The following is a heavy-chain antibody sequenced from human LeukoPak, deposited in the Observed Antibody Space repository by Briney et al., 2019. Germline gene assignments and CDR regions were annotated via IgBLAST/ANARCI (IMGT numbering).Heavy chain of an antibody. Sequence: PSETLSLTCTVSGGSISSYYWSWIRQPAGKGLEWIGRIYTSGSTNYNPSLKSRVTMSVDTSKNQFSLKLSSVTAADTAVYYCARDFGELPTLGWYFDLWGRGTLVTVSS. CDR3: ARDFGELPTLGWYFDL. J-gene: IGHJ2*01. D-gene: IGHD3-10*01. V-gene: IGHV4-4*07. CDR1: GGSISSYY. CDR2: IYTSGST.